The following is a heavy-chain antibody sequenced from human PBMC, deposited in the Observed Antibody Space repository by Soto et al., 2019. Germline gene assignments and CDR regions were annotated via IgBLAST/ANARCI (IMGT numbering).Heavy chain of an antibody. Sequence: SPTLSLPCAISGDSVSSNSAAWNWIRQSPSRGLEWLGRTYYRSKWYNDYAVSVKSRITINPDTSKNQFSLQLNSVTPEDTAMYYWARTHTAMVGRDYYYYYGMDVWGQGTTVTVSS. CDR2: TYYRSKWYN. V-gene: IGHV6-1*01. CDR1: GDSVSSNSAA. D-gene: IGHD5-18*01. J-gene: IGHJ6*02. CDR3: ARTHTAMVGRDYYYYYGMDV.